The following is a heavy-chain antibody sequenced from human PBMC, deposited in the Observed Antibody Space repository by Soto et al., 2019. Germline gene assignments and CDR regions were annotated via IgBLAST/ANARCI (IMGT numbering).Heavy chain of an antibody. D-gene: IGHD4-17*01. CDR1: GFTFSSHN. CDR2: ISTWSSYT. Sequence: EVQLVESGGGLVKPGGSLRLSCTATGFTFSSHNMNWVRQAPGKGLEWVSYISTWSSYTFYADSVKGRFTISRDNAKNSLFLEKNSLRAEDTAVYYCARATHDYGALDYWGQGALVTVSS. CDR3: ARATHDYGALDY. V-gene: IGHV3-21*04. J-gene: IGHJ4*02.